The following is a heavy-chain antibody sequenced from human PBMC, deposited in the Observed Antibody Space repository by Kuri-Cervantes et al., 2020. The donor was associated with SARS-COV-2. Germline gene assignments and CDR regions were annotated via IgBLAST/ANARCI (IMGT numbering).Heavy chain of an antibody. CDR3: ARGRIRPFDY. CDR2: IYHSGST. Sequence: SETLSLICTVSGYSISSGYYWGWIRQPPGKGLEWIGSIYHSGSTYYNPSLKSRVTISVDTSKNQFSLKLSSVTAADTAVYYCARGRIRPFDYWGQGTLVTVSS. V-gene: IGHV4-38-2*02. CDR1: GYSISSGYY. J-gene: IGHJ4*02.